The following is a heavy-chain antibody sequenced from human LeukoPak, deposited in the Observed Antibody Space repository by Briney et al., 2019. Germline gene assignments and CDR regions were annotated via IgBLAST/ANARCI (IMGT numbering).Heavy chain of an antibody. CDR3: ARDFRLTMVRGVASFDY. J-gene: IGHJ4*02. CDR2: ISSSGSAI. V-gene: IGHV3-48*03. D-gene: IGHD3-10*01. Sequence: GGSLRLSCAASGFPFSSYEMNWVRQAPGKGLEWVSYISSSGSAIYYADSVKGRFTTSRDNAKNSLYLQMNSLRAEDTAVYYCARDFRLTMVRGVASFDYWGQGTLVTVSS. CDR1: GFPFSSYE.